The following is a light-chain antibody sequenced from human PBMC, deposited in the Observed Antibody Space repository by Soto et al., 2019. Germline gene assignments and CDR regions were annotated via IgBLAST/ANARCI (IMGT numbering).Light chain of an antibody. V-gene: IGLV2-14*03. CDR2: DVS. CDR3: TSYTSRSTLGV. CDR1: NSDIGGYSY. Sequence: QSALTQPASVSGSPGQSITISCTGSNSDIGGYSYVSWYQQHPGKAPKLMIHDVSNRPSGVSYRFSGSKSGNTASLTISGLQAEDEADYYCTSYTSRSTLGVFGGGTKVTVL. J-gene: IGLJ2*01.